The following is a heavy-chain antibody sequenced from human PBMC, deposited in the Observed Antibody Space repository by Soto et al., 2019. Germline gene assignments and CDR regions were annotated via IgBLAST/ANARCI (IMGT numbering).Heavy chain of an antibody. V-gene: IGHV4-30-2*01. CDR1: VGSISSGGYS. J-gene: IGHJ3*02. Sequence: PSETRSLTCAVSVGSISSGGYSWNWIRQPPGKGLEWIGNIYHSGSTYYNASLKSRVTISVDRSKNQFSLKLSSVTAADTAVYYCGRGDYANAFDIWGQGTMVT. CDR2: IYHSGST. CDR3: GRGDYANAFDI. D-gene: IGHD4-17*01.